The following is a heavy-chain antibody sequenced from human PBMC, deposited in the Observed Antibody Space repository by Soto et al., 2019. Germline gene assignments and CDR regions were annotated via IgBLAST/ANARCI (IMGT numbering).Heavy chain of an antibody. CDR3: VGSGYSTFDY. CDR2: IYHSGST. J-gene: IGHJ4*02. Sequence: SETLSLTCAVSGGSISSGGYSWSWIRQPPGKGLEWIGYIYHSGSTYYNPSLKSRVTISVDRSKNQFSLKLSSVTAADTAVYYCVGSGYSTFDYWGQGTLVTVSS. CDR1: GGSISSGGYS. V-gene: IGHV4-30-2*01. D-gene: IGHD3-22*01.